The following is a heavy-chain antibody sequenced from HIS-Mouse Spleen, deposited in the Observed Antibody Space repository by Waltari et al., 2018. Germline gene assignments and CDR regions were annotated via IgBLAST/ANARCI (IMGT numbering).Heavy chain of an antibody. CDR3: ARDIKAAAC. V-gene: IGHV3-66*01. CDR1: GFSVSSHY. Sequence: EVQLVESGGGLVQPGGSLRLYCAASGFSVSSHYMRWVRQALGKGLGWVSVIYSGVSTYYADSVKGRFTISRDNSKNTLYLQMNSLRAEDTAVYYCARDIKAAACWGQGTLVTVSS. D-gene: IGHD6-13*01. J-gene: IGHJ4*02. CDR2: IYSGVST.